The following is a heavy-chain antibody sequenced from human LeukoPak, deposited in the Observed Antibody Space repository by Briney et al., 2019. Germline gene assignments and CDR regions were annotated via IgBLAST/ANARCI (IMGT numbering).Heavy chain of an antibody. CDR1: GGSISSYY. CDR2: IYYSGST. D-gene: IGHD3-10*01. CDR3: ARLNYGIGDY. V-gene: IGHV4-59*01. J-gene: IGHJ4*02. Sequence: ETLSLTCTVSGGSISSYYWSWIRQPPGKGLEWIGYIYYSGSTNYNPSLKSRVTISVDTSKNQFSLKLSSVTAADTAVYYCARLNYGIGDYWGQGTLVTGSS.